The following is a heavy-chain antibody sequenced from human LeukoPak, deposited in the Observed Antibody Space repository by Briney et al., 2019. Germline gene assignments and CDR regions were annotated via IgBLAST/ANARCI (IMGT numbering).Heavy chain of an antibody. CDR1: GFTFNNYW. CDR2: INTDGSGT. CDR3: AISLRENWFDP. J-gene: IGHJ5*02. Sequence: GGSLRLSCAASGFTFNNYWMLWVRQAPGKGLVWVSRINTDGSGTSYADSVKGRFTVSRDNAKNTLYLQLNSLRAEDTAVYYCAISLRENWFDPWGQGTLVTVSS. V-gene: IGHV3-74*01. D-gene: IGHD1-26*01.